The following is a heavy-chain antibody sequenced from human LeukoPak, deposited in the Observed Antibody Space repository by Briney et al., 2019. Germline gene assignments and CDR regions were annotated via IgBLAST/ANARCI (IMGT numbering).Heavy chain of an antibody. V-gene: IGHV3-30*03. J-gene: IGHJ4*02. Sequence: GRSLRLSCAASGFTFSSYGMHWVRQAPGKGLEWVAVISYDGSNKYYADSVKGRFTISRDNSKNTLYLQMNSLRAEDTAVYYCARDVQAGPGYWGQGTLVTVSS. CDR1: GFTFSSYG. CDR2: ISYDGSNK. CDR3: ARDVQAGPGY. D-gene: IGHD6-19*01.